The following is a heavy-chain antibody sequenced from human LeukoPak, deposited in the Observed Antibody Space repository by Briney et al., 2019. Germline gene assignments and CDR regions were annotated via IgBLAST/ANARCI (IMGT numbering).Heavy chain of an antibody. CDR2: ITGSGDNT. J-gene: IGHJ4*02. D-gene: IGHD2-8*02. V-gene: IGHV3-23*01. Sequence: GGSLRLSCAASGFTFSSYVMSWVRQAPGKGLEWVSTITGSGDNTYYADSVRGRFTISRDNSKSTLSLQMNSLRAEDTAIYYCATYRQVLLPFESWGQGTLVTVSS. CDR3: ATYRQVLLPFES. CDR1: GFTFSSYV.